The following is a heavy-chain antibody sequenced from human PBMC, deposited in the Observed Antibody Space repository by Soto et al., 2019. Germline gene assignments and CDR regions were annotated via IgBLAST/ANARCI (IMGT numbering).Heavy chain of an antibody. CDR3: AGHGGSSY. CDR1: GITLRTNG. V-gene: IGHV3-23*01. J-gene: IGHJ4*02. Sequence: GGSLRLSCAASGITLRTNGMSWVRQAPGKGLDCVSSMIASCGTYYADSVNGRFNISRDNSKNTLYLQMHGLRADDTAVYYGAGHGGSSYLGQGTLVTVSS. CDR2: MIASCGT. D-gene: IGHD1-26*01.